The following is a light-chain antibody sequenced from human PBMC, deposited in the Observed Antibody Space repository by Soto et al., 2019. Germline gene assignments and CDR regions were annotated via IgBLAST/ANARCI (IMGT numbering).Light chain of an antibody. CDR3: SSYTSITIPYL. Sequence: QSALIQPPSVSGSPGQSVTISCTGTSTDIGGFKYVSWYQQHPDKAPKLLIFEVSNRPSGVSNRFSGSKSGNTASLTISGLQAEDEADYYCSSYTSITIPYLFGTGTKLTVL. CDR1: STDIGGFKY. J-gene: IGLJ1*01. V-gene: IGLV2-14*01. CDR2: EVS.